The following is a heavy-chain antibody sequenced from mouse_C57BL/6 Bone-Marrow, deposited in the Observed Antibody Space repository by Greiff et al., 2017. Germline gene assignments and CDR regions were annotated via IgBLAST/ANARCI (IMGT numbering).Heavy chain of an antibody. Sequence: LVAPSQSLSITCTVSGFSLTSYGVDWVRQSPGKGLEWLGVIWGVGSTNYNSALKSRLSISKDNSKSQVFLKMNSLQTDDTAMYYCARGGPPTDYAMDYWGQGTSVTVSS. CDR2: IWGVGST. V-gene: IGHV2-6*01. J-gene: IGHJ4*01. CDR3: ARGGPPTDYAMDY. CDR1: GFSLTSYG.